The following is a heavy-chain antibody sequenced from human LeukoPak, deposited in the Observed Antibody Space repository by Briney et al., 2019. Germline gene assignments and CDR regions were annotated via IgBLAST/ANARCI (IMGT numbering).Heavy chain of an antibody. CDR1: GFTFSSYW. CDR3: AKVGSGWYGVDY. D-gene: IGHD6-19*01. Sequence: GGSLRLSCAASGFTFSSYWKSWVRQAPGKGLEWVAFIRYDGTNKYYADSVKGRFTISRDNSKKTLYLEMNSLRAEDTAVYYCAKVGSGWYGVDYWGQGTLVTVSS. V-gene: IGHV3-30*02. CDR2: IRYDGTNK. J-gene: IGHJ4*02.